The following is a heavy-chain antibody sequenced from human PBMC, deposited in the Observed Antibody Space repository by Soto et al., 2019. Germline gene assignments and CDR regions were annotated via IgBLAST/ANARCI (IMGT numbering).Heavy chain of an antibody. J-gene: IGHJ4*02. CDR3: ARDWAVTRKDIDY. CDR2: IWYDGSNK. CDR1: GFTFSSYG. V-gene: IGHV3-33*01. D-gene: IGHD4-17*01. Sequence: GGSLRLSCAASGFTFSSYGMHWVRQAPGKGLEWVAVIWYDGSNKYYADSVKGRFTISRDNSKNTLYLQMNSLRAEDTAVYYCARDWAVTRKDIDYWGQGTLVTVSS.